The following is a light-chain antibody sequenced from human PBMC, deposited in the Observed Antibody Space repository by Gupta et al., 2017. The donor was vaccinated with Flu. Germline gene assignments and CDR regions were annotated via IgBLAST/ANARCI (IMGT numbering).Light chain of an antibody. CDR2: EVS. V-gene: IGLV2-8*01. J-gene: IGLJ3*02. Sequence: QSALNQPPSAFGSPGLLVTIPCTGTSSDVGGYNYVSWYQQHPGKAPKLMIYEVSKRPSGVPDRFSGSKSGNTASLTVSGLQAEDEADYYCSSYAGSRVFGGGTKLTVL. CDR3: SSYAGSRV. CDR1: SSDVGGYNY.